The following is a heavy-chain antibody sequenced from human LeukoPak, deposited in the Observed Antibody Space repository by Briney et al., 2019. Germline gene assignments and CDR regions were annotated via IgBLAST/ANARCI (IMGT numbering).Heavy chain of an antibody. Sequence: SGTLSLTCTVSGGSISSYYWSWIRQPPGMGLEWIGYIYHTGHTYYNPSLKSRVTISVDRSKNQFSLKLSSVTAADTAVYYCARDSGDYPYYFDSWGQGALVTVSS. V-gene: IGHV4-59*12. CDR1: GGSISSYY. CDR3: ARDSGDYPYYFDS. J-gene: IGHJ4*02. D-gene: IGHD3-10*01. CDR2: IYHTGHT.